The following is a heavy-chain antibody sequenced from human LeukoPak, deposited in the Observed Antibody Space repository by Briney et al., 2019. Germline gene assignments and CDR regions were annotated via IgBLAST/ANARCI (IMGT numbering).Heavy chain of an antibody. Sequence: PGGSLRLSCAASGFTFSTYFMSWVRQAPGKGLEWVANIKQDGSERYYVDSVKGRFTISRDNAKKSLYLQMNSLRVEDTAVYYCAREPGGWFDPWGQGTLVTVSS. CDR1: GFTFSTYF. V-gene: IGHV3-7*01. CDR3: AREPGGWFDP. D-gene: IGHD1-14*01. CDR2: IKQDGSER. J-gene: IGHJ5*02.